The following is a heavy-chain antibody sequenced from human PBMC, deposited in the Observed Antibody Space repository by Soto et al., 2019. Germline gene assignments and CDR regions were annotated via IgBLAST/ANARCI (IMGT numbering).Heavy chain of an antibody. V-gene: IGHV4-39*01. J-gene: IGHJ6*01. CDR2: IYYSGST. CDR3: ARAYCGGDWNYYYGMDV. Sequence: PSETLSLTCTVSGGSISSSSYYWGWIRQPPGKGLEWIGSIYYSGSTYYNPSLKSRVTISVDTSKNQFSLKLSSVTAADTAVYYCARAYCGGDWNYYYGMDVWGQGTTVT. CDR1: GGSISSSSYY. D-gene: IGHD2-21*02.